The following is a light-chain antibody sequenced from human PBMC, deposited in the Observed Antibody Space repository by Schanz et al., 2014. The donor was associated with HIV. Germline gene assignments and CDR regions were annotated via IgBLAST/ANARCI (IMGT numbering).Light chain of an antibody. V-gene: IGKV1-39*01. CDR2: AAS. CDR1: QDISSY. Sequence: DIQMTQSPSSLSASVGDRVTIPCRASQDISSYLNWYQQKPGKAPKLLIYAASSLEGGVPSRFSGSGSGTDFTLTISRLQPEDVATYYCQKYNSAPLTFGGGTKVEI. CDR3: QKYNSAPLT. J-gene: IGKJ4*01.